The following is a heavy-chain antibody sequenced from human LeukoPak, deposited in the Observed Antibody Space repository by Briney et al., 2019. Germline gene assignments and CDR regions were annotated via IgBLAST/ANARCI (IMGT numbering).Heavy chain of an antibody. J-gene: IGHJ4*02. CDR1: GGSFSGYY. CDR2: INHSGST. V-gene: IGHV4-34*01. D-gene: IGHD3-10*01. Sequence: SETLSLTCAVYGGSFSGYYWSWIRQPPGKGLEWIGEINHSGSTNYNPSLKSRVTISVDTSKNQFSLKLSSVTAADTAVYYCARVRWYYGSGSYYDYCGQGTLVTVSS. CDR3: ARVRWYYGSGSYYDY.